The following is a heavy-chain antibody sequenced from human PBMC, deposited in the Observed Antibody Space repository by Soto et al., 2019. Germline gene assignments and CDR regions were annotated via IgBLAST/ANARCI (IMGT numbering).Heavy chain of an antibody. V-gene: IGHV4-34*01. CDR3: SRVGAVAGIFDYYYYGMDV. CDR2: INHSERT. D-gene: IGHD6-19*01. Sequence: PSETLSLTCAVYGGSFSGYYWSWIRQPPGKGLEKIGEINHSERTNYNPSIKSRVTISEDTSKNQLSLKLRSVTAADTAVYYCSRVGAVAGIFDYYYYGMDVWGQGTTVTVSS. CDR1: GGSFSGYY. J-gene: IGHJ6*02.